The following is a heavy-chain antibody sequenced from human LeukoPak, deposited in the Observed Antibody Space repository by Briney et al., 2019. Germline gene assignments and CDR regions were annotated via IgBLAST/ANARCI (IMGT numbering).Heavy chain of an antibody. CDR2: MNPNSGNT. J-gene: IGHJ6*02. V-gene: IGHV1-8*01. CDR1: GYTFTSYD. D-gene: IGHD4-17*01. Sequence: ASVKVSCKASGYTFTSYDINWVRQATGQGLEWMGWMNPNSGNTGSAQRFQGRITMTRDTSISTAYMELSSLRSEDTAVYYCARDLSTVTYVSFYYGMDVWGQGTTVTVSS. CDR3: ARDLSTVTYVSFYYGMDV.